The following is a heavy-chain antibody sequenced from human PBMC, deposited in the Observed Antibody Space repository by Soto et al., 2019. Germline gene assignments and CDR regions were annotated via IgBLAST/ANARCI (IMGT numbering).Heavy chain of an antibody. Sequence: EVQLLESGGGLVQPGGSLRLSCAASGFTFSSYAMSWVRQAPGKGLEWVSAISGSGGSTYYADSVKGRFTISRDNSKNTLYLQMNSLRAEDTAVYYCAKGELDYYGSGSYSFGAFDIWGQGTMVTVSS. D-gene: IGHD3-10*01. CDR1: GFTFSSYA. CDR2: ISGSGGST. V-gene: IGHV3-23*01. CDR3: AKGELDYYGSGSYSFGAFDI. J-gene: IGHJ3*02.